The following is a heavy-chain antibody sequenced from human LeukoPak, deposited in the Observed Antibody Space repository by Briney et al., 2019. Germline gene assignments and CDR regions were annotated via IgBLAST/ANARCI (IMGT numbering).Heavy chain of an antibody. V-gene: IGHV4-34*01. D-gene: IGHD6-19*01. CDR1: GGSFRGYY. J-gene: IGHJ3*02. CDR2: INHSGST. CDR3: ARGRRQWLRAFDI. Sequence: PSETLSLTCAVYGGSFRGYYWSWIRQPPGKGLEWIGEINHSGSTNYNPSLKSRVTISVDTSKNQFSLKPSSVTAADTAVYYCARGRRQWLRAFDIWGQGTMVTVSS.